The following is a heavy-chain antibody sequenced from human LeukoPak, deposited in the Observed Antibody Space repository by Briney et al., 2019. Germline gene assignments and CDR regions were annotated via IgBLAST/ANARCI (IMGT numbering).Heavy chain of an antibody. V-gene: IGHV4-30-4*01. CDR2: IYYSGST. J-gene: IGHJ4*02. Sequence: PSETLSLTCTVSGGSISSGDYYWSWIRQPPGKGLEWIGYIYYSGSTYYNPSLKSRVTISVDTSKNQFSLKLSSVTAADTAVYYCARGIGLLWFGESQYYFDYWGQGTLVTVSS. CDR1: GGSISSGDYY. CDR3: ARGIGLLWFGESQYYFDY. D-gene: IGHD3-10*01.